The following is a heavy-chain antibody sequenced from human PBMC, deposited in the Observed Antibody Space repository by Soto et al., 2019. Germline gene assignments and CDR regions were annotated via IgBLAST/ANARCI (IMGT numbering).Heavy chain of an antibody. Sequence: QVQLVQSGAEVKKPGASVRVSCKASGYTFTNYYIHWVRQAPGQGLEWMGLINPSGGTTSYAQRFQGRVTRARDTSTSTVYMELSSLKSEDTAVYYCAKGSSGSYLNWFDPWGQGTLVTVSS. V-gene: IGHV1-46*01. CDR3: AKGSSGSYLNWFDP. D-gene: IGHD1-26*01. CDR1: GYTFTNYY. J-gene: IGHJ5*02. CDR2: INPSGGTT.